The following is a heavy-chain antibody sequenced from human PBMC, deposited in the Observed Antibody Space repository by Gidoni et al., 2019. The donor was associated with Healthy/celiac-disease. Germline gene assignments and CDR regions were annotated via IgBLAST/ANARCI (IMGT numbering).Heavy chain of an antibody. CDR3: AREIAAAGAGGDFDY. D-gene: IGHD6-13*01. Sequence: QVQLQQWGAGLLKPSETLSLTCAGYGGSFSGYYWSWIRPPPGKGLEWIGEINHSGSTNYNPSLKSRVTISVDTSKNQFSLKLSSVTDADTAVYYCAREIAAAGAGGDFDYWGQGTLVTVSS. CDR1: GGSFSGYY. J-gene: IGHJ4*02. CDR2: INHSGST. V-gene: IGHV4-34*01.